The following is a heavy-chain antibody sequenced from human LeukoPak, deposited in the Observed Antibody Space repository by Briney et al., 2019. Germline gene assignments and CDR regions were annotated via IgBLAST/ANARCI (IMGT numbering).Heavy chain of an antibody. D-gene: IGHD3-16*01. CDR2: IYYIGST. V-gene: IGHV4-59*08. J-gene: IGHJ4*02. CDR3: VRHPWRMGSRDYNFDY. Sequence: SETLSLTCTVSVGSISSCYRSCIRQPPGKGLEWSGHIYYIGSTNYNPSLKSRVTISVDTSKNQFSVKMTSVTAADTAVYYCVRHPWRMGSRDYNFDYWGQGTLVSVSS. CDR1: VGSISSCY.